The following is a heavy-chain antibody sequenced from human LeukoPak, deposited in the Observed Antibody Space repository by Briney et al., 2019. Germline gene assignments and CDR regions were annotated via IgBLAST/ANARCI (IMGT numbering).Heavy chain of an antibody. CDR3: ARSRGYYDYVWGSYQWFDY. Sequence: SETLSLTCAVYGGSFSGYYWSWIRQPPGKGLEWIGEINHSGGTNYNPSLKSRVTISADTSKNQFSLKLSSVTAPDTAVYYCARSRGYYDYVWGSYQWFDYWGQGTLVTVSS. CDR2: INHSGGT. D-gene: IGHD3-16*02. J-gene: IGHJ4*02. V-gene: IGHV4-34*01. CDR1: GGSFSGYY.